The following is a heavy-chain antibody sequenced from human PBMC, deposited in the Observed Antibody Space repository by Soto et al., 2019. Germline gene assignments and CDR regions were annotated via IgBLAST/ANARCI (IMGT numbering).Heavy chain of an antibody. CDR1: GGSISSSSYY. CDR3: ARWELGNWFDP. J-gene: IGHJ5*02. Sequence: QLQLQESGPGLVKPSETLSLTCTVSGGSISSSSYYWGWIRQPPGKGLEWIGSIYYSGSTYYNPSRKSRVTISVYTSKNQFSLKLSSVTAADTAVYYCARWELGNWFDPWGQGTLVTVSS. CDR2: IYYSGST. D-gene: IGHD1-26*01. V-gene: IGHV4-39*01.